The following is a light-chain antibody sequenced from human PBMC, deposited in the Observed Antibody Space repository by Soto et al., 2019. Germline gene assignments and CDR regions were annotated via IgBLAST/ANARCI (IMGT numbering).Light chain of an antibody. CDR2: WVS. CDR1: QRVLYSSNNKNY. Sequence: DIVMTQSPDSLAVSLGERATINCKSSQRVLYSSNNKNYLAWYQQKPGQPPKLLIYWVSTRESGVPDRFSSSGSGTDITLTISSLQAEDVAVYYCQQYYSTLYTFGQGTKLETK. J-gene: IGKJ2*01. CDR3: QQYYSTLYT. V-gene: IGKV4-1*01.